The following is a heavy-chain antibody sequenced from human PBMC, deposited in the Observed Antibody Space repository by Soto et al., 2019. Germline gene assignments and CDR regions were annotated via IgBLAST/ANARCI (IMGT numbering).Heavy chain of an antibody. J-gene: IGHJ4*02. CDR2: ISAYNGNT. CDR1: GYTFTSYG. CDR3: ARGRAVYYYDSSGYFYD. V-gene: IGHV1-18*04. D-gene: IGHD3-22*01. Sequence: QVQLVQSGAEVKKPGASVQVSCKASGYTFTSYGISWVRQAPGQGLEWMGWISAYNGNTNYAQKLQGRVTMTTDTSTSTAYMELRSLRSDDTAVYYCARGRAVYYYDSSGYFYDWGQGTLGTVSS.